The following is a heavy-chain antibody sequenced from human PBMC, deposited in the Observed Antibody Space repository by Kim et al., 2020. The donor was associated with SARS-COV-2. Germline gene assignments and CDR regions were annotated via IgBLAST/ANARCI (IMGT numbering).Heavy chain of an antibody. J-gene: IGHJ6*02. D-gene: IGHD3-9*01. CDR3: ARAGNYDILTPYYYYYGMDV. CDR1: GYTFTSYY. Sequence: ASVKVSCKASGYTFTSYYMHWVRQAPGQGLEWMGIINPSGGSTSYAQKFQGRVTMTRDTSTSTVYMELSSLRSEDTAVYYCARAGNYDILTPYYYYYGMDVWGQGTTVTVSS. CDR2: INPSGGST. V-gene: IGHV1-46*01.